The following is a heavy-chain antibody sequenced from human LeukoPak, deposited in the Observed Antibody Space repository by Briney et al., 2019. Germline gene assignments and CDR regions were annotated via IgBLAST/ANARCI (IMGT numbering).Heavy chain of an antibody. V-gene: IGHV4-34*01. CDR1: GGSFSGYY. CDR3: ARAGIGSIAAAGRAFDI. D-gene: IGHD6-13*01. J-gene: IGHJ3*02. Sequence: SETLSLTCAVYGGSFSGYYWSWIRQPPGKGLEWIGEINHSGSTNYNPSLKSRVTISVDTSKNQFSLKLSSVTAADTAVYYCARAGIGSIAAAGRAFDIWGQGTMVTVSS. CDR2: INHSGST.